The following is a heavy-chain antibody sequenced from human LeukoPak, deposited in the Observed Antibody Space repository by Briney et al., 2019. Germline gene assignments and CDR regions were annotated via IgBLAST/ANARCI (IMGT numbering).Heavy chain of an antibody. CDR1: GGSINSGGYS. J-gene: IGHJ4*02. V-gene: IGHV4-30-2*01. CDR3: ARQPRFLEWPSQSPD. D-gene: IGHD3-3*01. Sequence: PSETLSLTCAVSGGSINSGGYSWSWIRQPPGKGLEWIGYFYDSGTTYYNPSLKSRITISLDRSKNQFSLKLSSVTAADTAVYYCARQPRFLEWPSQSPDWGQGTLVTVSS. CDR2: FYDSGTT.